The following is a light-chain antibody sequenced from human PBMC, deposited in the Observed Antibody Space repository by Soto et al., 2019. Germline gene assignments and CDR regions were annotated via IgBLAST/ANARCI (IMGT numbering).Light chain of an antibody. CDR2: KAS. CDR1: QSISSW. Sequence: DIQMTQSPSTLSASVGDRVTITCRASQSISSWLAWYQQKPGKAPKILIYKASTLESGVPSRFSGSGSGTEFTLTISSLQPDDFATYYCQQYESYSVTFGPGTKVDIK. J-gene: IGKJ3*01. V-gene: IGKV1-5*03. CDR3: QQYESYSVT.